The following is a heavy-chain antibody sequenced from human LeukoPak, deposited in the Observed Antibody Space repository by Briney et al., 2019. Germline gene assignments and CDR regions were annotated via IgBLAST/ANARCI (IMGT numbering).Heavy chain of an antibody. J-gene: IGHJ4*02. Sequence: PSETLSLTCTVSGGSIRSYYWSWIRQPPGKGLEWIGYIYHSGSTTYNPSLKSRVTIPVDTFKNQFSLKLSSVTAADTAVYYCARDQGTTGTTGVLDSWGQGTLVTVSS. CDR1: GGSIRSYY. CDR3: ARDQGTTGTTGVLDS. D-gene: IGHD1-1*01. CDR2: IYHSGST. V-gene: IGHV4-59*12.